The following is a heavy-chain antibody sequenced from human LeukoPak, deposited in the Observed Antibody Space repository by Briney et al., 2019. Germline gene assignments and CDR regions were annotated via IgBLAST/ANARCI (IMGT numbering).Heavy chain of an antibody. CDR2: IYYSGST. D-gene: IGHD2-2*01. V-gene: IGHV4-31*03. CDR1: GGSISSGGYY. CDR3: ARAIYCSSTSCYGDGFDP. Sequence: SQTLSLTCTASGGSISSGGYYWSWIRQHPGKGLEWIGYIYYSGSTYYNPSLKSRVTISVDTSKNQFSLKLSSVTAADTAVYYCARAIYCSSTSCYGDGFDPWGQGTLVTVSS. J-gene: IGHJ5*02.